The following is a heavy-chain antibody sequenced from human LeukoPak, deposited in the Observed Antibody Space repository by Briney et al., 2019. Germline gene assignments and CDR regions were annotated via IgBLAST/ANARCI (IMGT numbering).Heavy chain of an antibody. CDR2: ISYDGSNK. J-gene: IGHJ3*02. CDR1: GFTFSSYG. Sequence: GGSLRLSCAASGFTFSSYGMHWVRQAPGKGLEWVAVISYDGSNKYYADSVKGRFTISRDNSKNTLYLQMNSLRAEDTAVYYCATSGGDGYNDAFDIWGQGTMVTVSS. CDR3: ATSGGDGYNDAFDI. D-gene: IGHD3-16*01. V-gene: IGHV3-30*03.